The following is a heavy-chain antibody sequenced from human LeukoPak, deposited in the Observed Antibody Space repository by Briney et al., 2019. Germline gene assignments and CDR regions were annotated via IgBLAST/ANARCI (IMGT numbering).Heavy chain of an antibody. CDR1: GFTFSSYA. D-gene: IGHD6-13*01. CDR2: ISGSGGST. J-gene: IGHJ3*02. Sequence: GGPLRLSCAASGFTFSSYAMSWVRQAPGKGLEWVSAISGSGGSTYYADSVKGRFTISRDNAKNTLYLQMNSLRAEDTAVYYCARDSAALDAFDIWGQGTMVTVSS. CDR3: ARDSAALDAFDI. V-gene: IGHV3-23*01.